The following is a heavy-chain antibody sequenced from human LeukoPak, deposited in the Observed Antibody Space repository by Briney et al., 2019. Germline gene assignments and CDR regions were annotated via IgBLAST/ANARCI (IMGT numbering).Heavy chain of an antibody. Sequence: PGGSPRLSCAASGFTVSSNYMSWVRQAPGKGLEWVSVIYSGGSTYYADSVKGRFTISRDNSKNTLYLQMNSLRAEDAAVYYCARVYLDYDSSGYYFDYWGQGTLVTVSS. CDR1: GFTVSSNY. J-gene: IGHJ4*02. D-gene: IGHD3-22*01. V-gene: IGHV3-53*01. CDR2: IYSGGST. CDR3: ARVYLDYDSSGYYFDY.